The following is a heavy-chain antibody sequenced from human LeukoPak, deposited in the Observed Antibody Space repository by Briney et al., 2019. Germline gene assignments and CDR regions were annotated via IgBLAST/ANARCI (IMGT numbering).Heavy chain of an antibody. J-gene: IGHJ3*02. V-gene: IGHV5-51*01. CDR3: ARRGYDILTGYSWEAFDI. CDR1: GYRFTSYW. Sequence: GESLKISCKASGYRFTSYWIGWVRQMPGKGLEWMGVIYPGDSETKYSPSFQGQITISVDKSITTAYLQWRRLKASETAMYYCARRGYDILTGYSWEAFDIWRQGTMVSVSS. D-gene: IGHD3-9*01. CDR2: IYPGDSET.